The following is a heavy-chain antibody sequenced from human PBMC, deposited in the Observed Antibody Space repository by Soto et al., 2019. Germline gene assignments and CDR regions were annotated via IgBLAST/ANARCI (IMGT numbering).Heavy chain of an antibody. CDR1: GYTLTELS. J-gene: IGHJ4*02. CDR2: FDLENGET. V-gene: IGHV1-24*01. D-gene: IGHD3-10*01. CDR3: AIPVRRSNQFDN. Sequence: GASVKVSCKVSGYTLTELSIHWVRQAPGEGLEWMGGFDLENGETIYAQRFQGRVTMTEESSADTPYMELSSLRSEDTAVYYCAIPVRRSNQFDNWGQGTMVTVSS.